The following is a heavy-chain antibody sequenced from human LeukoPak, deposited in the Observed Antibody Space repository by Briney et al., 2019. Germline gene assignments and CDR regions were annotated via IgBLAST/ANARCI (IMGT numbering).Heavy chain of an antibody. J-gene: IGHJ4*02. CDR2: INHSGST. D-gene: IGHD6-6*01. CDR1: GGSFSGYY. Sequence: SETLSLTCAVYGGSFSGYYWSWIRQPPGKGLEWIGEINHSGSTNYNPSLKSRVTISVDTSKNQFSLKLSSVTAADTAVYYCARGRSIAARRPHPVYYFDYWGQGTLVTVSS. V-gene: IGHV4-34*01. CDR3: ARGRSIAARRPHPVYYFDY.